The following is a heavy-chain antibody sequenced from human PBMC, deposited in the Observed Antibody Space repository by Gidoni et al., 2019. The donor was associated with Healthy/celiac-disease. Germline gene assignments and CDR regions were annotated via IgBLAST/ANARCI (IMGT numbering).Heavy chain of an antibody. D-gene: IGHD1-26*01. Sequence: QVQLVESGGGVVHPGRSLRLSCAASRFTFSRYGMHWVRQAPGKGLEWVAVISYDGSNKYYADSVKGRFTISRDNSKNTLYLQMNSLRAEDTAVYYCAKEGVGWELHSDAFDIWGQGTMVTVSS. CDR2: ISYDGSNK. CDR1: RFTFSRYG. CDR3: AKEGVGWELHSDAFDI. J-gene: IGHJ3*02. V-gene: IGHV3-30*18.